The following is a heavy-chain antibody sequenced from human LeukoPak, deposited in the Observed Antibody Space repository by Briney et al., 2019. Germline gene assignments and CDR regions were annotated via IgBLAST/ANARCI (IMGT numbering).Heavy chain of an antibody. CDR3: AKVSQYSSGWYAILDAFDI. J-gene: IGHJ3*02. V-gene: IGHV3-23*01. CDR1: GFTFSSYA. Sequence: GGSLRLSCAASGFTFSSYAMSWVRQAPGKGLEWVSAISGSGGSTYYPDSVKGRFTISRDNSKNTLYLQMNSLRAEDTAVYYCAKVSQYSSGWYAILDAFDIWGQGTMVTVSS. CDR2: ISGSGGST. D-gene: IGHD6-19*01.